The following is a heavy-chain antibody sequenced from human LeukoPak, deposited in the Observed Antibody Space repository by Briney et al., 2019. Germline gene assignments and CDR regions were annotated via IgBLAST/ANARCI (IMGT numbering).Heavy chain of an antibody. D-gene: IGHD3-22*01. CDR2: INSDGSST. V-gene: IGHV3-74*01. Sequence: GKSLRLSCAASGFTFSSYWMHWVRQAPGKGLVWVSRINSDGSSTSYADSVKGRFTISRDNAKNTLYLQMNSLRAEDTAVYYCARDYYDSSGYYYVSPWGQGTLVTVSS. CDR1: GFTFSSYW. CDR3: ARDYYDSSGYYYVSP. J-gene: IGHJ5*02.